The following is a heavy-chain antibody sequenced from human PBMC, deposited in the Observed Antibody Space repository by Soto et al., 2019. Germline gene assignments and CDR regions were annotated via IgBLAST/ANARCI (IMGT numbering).Heavy chain of an antibody. J-gene: IGHJ4*02. Sequence: GGSLRLSCAASGFTFSSYSMNWVRQAPGKGLEWVSSISSSSSYIYYADSVKGRFTISRDNAKNSLYLQMNSLRAEDTAVYYCATSPPNWGSGYFDYWGQGTLVTVSS. D-gene: IGHD7-27*01. V-gene: IGHV3-21*01. CDR1: GFTFSSYS. CDR2: ISSSSSYI. CDR3: ATSPPNWGSGYFDY.